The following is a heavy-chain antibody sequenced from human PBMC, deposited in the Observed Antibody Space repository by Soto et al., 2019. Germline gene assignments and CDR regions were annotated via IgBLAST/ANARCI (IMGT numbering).Heavy chain of an antibody. Sequence: QVQLVQSGAEVKTPGASVKVSWKASGYNFTSYDINWVRQATGQGLEWVVWMNPNSGNTGYAQKFQGRVTMTRNTSISTAYMELSSLRSEDPAVYYCARGWYYGSGSPFDPWGQGTLVTVSS. D-gene: IGHD3-10*01. CDR2: MNPNSGNT. CDR3: ARGWYYGSGSPFDP. CDR1: GYNFTSYD. V-gene: IGHV1-8*01. J-gene: IGHJ5*02.